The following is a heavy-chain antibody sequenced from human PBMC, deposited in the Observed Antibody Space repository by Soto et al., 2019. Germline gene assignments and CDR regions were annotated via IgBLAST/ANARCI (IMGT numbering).Heavy chain of an antibody. CDR3: ATQTVTVPPYFDY. V-gene: IGHV4-31*03. J-gene: IGHJ4*02. CDR1: GCSIRSGCYY. D-gene: IGHD4-17*01. CDR2: IYYSGST. Sequence: QVQLQESGPGLVKPSQTLSLTCTVSGCSIRSGCYYWSWIRQHPGKGLEWIGYIYYSGSTYYNPSLKSRVTISVDTSKNQFSLKLNSVTVADTAVYYCATQTVTVPPYFDYWGQGTLVTVSS.